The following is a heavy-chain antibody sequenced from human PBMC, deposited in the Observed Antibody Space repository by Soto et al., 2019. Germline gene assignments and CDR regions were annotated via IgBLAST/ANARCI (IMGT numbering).Heavy chain of an antibody. V-gene: IGHV4-59*01. CDR3: ARLVTVWFDP. J-gene: IGHJ5*02. Sequence: SETLSLTCTVSGGSISSYYWSWIRQPPGKGLEWTGYIYYSGSTNYNPSLKSRVTISVDTSKNQFSLKLSSVTAADTAVYYCARLVTVWFDPWGQGTLVTVSS. CDR2: IYYSGST. D-gene: IGHD2-15*01. CDR1: GGSISSYY.